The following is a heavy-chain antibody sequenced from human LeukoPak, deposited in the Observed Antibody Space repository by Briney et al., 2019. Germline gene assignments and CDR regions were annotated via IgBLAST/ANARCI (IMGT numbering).Heavy chain of an antibody. Sequence: SETLSLTCTVSGGSISSSSYYWGWIRQPPGKGLEWIGSIYYSGSTYYNPSLKSRVTISVDTSKNQFSLKLSSVTAADTAVYYCARAYVVVTATNAFDIWGQGTMVTVSS. V-gene: IGHV4-39*07. D-gene: IGHD2-21*02. J-gene: IGHJ3*02. CDR3: ARAYVVVTATNAFDI. CDR2: IYYSGST. CDR1: GGSISSSSYY.